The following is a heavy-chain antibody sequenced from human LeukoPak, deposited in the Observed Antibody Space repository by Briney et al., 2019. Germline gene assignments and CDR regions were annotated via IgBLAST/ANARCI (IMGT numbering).Heavy chain of an antibody. V-gene: IGHV3-23*01. CDR2: ISGSGGST. J-gene: IGHJ4*02. CDR1: GFTFSSYD. Sequence: PGGSLRLSCAASGFTFSSYDMSWVRQAPGKGLEWVSAISGSGGSTYYADSVKGRFTISRDNSKNTLYLQMNSLRAEDTAAYYCAKPRDEDTIFAYFDSWGQGTLVTVSS. D-gene: IGHD3-3*01. CDR3: AKPRDEDTIFAYFDS.